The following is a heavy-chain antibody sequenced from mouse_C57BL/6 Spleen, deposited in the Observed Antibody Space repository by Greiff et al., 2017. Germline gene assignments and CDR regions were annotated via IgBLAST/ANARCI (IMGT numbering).Heavy chain of an antibody. J-gene: IGHJ1*03. CDR2: IYPGDGDT. Sequence: QVQMKQSGAELVKPGASVKISCKASGYAFSSYWMNWVKQRPGKGLEWIGQIYPGDGDTNYNGKFKGKATLTADKSSSTAYMQLSILTSEDSAVYFCARCYDGYYEYFDVWGTGTTVTVSS. CDR1: GYAFSSYW. D-gene: IGHD2-3*01. V-gene: IGHV1-80*01. CDR3: ARCYDGYYEYFDV.